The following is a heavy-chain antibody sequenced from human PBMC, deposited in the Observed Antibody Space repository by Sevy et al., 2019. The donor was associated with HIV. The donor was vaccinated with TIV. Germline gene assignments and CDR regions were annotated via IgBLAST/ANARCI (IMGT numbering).Heavy chain of an antibody. CDR2: IKSKTDGGTT. V-gene: IGHV3-15*01. D-gene: IGHD4-17*01. CDR1: GFTFNNAW. J-gene: IGHJ4*02. Sequence: GGSLRLSCAASGFTFNNAWMSWVRQAPGKGLEWVGRIKSKTDGGTTDYAAPVKGRFTISRDDSKNTLLLQMNSAQSEDTAGYYCATDRDYGDYAEGFDSWGQGTLVTVSS. CDR3: ATDRDYGDYAEGFDS.